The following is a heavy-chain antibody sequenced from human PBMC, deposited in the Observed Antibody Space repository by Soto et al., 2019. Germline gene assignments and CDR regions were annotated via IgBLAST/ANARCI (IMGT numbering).Heavy chain of an antibody. CDR3: ARQDPNYYDTPSFDY. V-gene: IGHV4-39*01. J-gene: IGHJ4*02. CDR1: GGSISSRSYY. D-gene: IGHD3-22*01. CDR2: IYYSGST. Sequence: SETLSLTCTVSGGSISSRSYYWGWIRQPPGKGLEWIGSIYYSGSTYYNPSLKSRVTISVDTSKNQFSLKLSSVTAADTAVYYCARQDPNYYDTPSFDYWGQGTRVT.